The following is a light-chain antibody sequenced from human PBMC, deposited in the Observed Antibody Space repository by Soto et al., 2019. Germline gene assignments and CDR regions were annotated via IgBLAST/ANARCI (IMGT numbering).Light chain of an antibody. Sequence: EIVLTQSPGTLSLSPGERATLSCRASQSVSSSYLAWYQQKPGQAPRLLIYCAASRATCIPDRFSGSGSGTDFSLTISRLEPEDFAVYYCQQYGSSPTFGGGTKVEIK. CDR2: CAA. V-gene: IGKV3-20*01. CDR1: QSVSSSY. J-gene: IGKJ4*01. CDR3: QQYGSSPT.